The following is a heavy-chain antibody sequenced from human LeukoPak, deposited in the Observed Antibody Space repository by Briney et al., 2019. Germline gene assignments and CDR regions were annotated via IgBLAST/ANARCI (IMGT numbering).Heavy chain of an antibody. J-gene: IGHJ4*02. CDR3: AKLLPN. CDR1: GFTFSNRS. CDR2: IGASDGTT. Sequence: PGGSLRLSCAASGFTFSNRSMSWVRQAPGEGLEWVSTIGASDGTTYYADSVKGRFTISRDNSKNTLYLQMNSLRAEDTAIYYCAKLLPNWGQGTLVTVSS. V-gene: IGHV3-23*01.